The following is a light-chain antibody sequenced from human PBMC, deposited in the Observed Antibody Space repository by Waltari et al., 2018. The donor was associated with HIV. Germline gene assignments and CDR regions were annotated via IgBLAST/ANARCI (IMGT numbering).Light chain of an antibody. Sequence: QSVLTQPPSVSAAPGQKVTISCSGRNSNIVNNYVSWYQQIPGTAPKLLIYDNNKRPSGIPDRFSGSKSDTSATLGITGLQTGDEADYRCGTWDSSLSAVVFGGGTKLTVL. CDR3: GTWDSSLSAVV. CDR1: NSNIVNNY. V-gene: IGLV1-51*01. CDR2: DNN. J-gene: IGLJ3*02.